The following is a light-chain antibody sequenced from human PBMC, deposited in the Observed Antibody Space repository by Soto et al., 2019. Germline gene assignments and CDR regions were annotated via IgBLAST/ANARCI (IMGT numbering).Light chain of an antibody. Sequence: EIVLTQSPGTLSLSPGARATLSCRASQSVSCNYLAWYQQKLGQAPRLLIYGASSRATGIPDRFSGSGSGTDFTLTISRLEPEDFAVYYCQQYGSSPYTFGQGTKLEI. CDR3: QQYGSSPYT. J-gene: IGKJ2*01. CDR2: GAS. V-gene: IGKV3-20*01. CDR1: QSVSCNY.